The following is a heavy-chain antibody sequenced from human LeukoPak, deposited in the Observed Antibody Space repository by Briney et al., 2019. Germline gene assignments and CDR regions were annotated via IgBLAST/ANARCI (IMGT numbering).Heavy chain of an antibody. J-gene: IGHJ4*02. Sequence: SETLSLTCAVYGGSFSGYYWSWIRQPPGKGLEWIGEINHSGRTNYNPSLKSRVTISVDTSKNRFSLKLSSVTAADTAVYYCARGDSSGYYFPHFDYWGQGTLVIVSS. CDR3: ARGDSSGYYFPHFDY. CDR2: INHSGRT. CDR1: GGSFSGYY. V-gene: IGHV4-34*01. D-gene: IGHD3-22*01.